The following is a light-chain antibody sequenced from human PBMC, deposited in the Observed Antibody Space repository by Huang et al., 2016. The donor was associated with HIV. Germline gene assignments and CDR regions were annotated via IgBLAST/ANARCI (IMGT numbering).Light chain of an antibody. J-gene: IGKJ2*01. CDR1: QRVATN. CDR2: GAS. CDR3: QQYHNWPYT. V-gene: IGKV3-15*01. Sequence: EIIMTQSPATLSLSPGEGASLSCRANQRVATNLAWYLHRPGQSPGIPIFGASTRASGLPGRFSGSGSGTQFTLTVSGLQSEDFAVYYCQQYHNWPYTFGQGTKLEI.